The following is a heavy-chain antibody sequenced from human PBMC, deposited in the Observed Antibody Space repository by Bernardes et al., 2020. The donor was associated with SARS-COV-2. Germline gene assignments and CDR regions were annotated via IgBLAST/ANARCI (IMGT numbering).Heavy chain of an antibody. J-gene: IGHJ4*02. Sequence: SVKVSCKASGFTFTSSAMQWVRQARGQRLEWIGWIVVGSGNTNYARKFQERVTITRDMSTSTAYMELSSLRSEDTAVYYCAADLGYCGGDCFDYWGQGTLVTVSS. D-gene: IGHD2-21*01. CDR2: IVVGSGNT. V-gene: IGHV1-58*02. CDR1: GFTFTSSA. CDR3: AADLGYCGGDCFDY.